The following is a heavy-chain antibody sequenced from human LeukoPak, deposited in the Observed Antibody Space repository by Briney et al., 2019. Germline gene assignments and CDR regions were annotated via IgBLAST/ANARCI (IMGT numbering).Heavy chain of an antibody. Sequence: PGGSLRLSCAASGFTFSSSTMSWVRQAPGKGLEWVSVITGSGGITHYADSVKGRFTISRDNAKNTLYLQMNSLRAEDTAVYYCARDFGQPQADAFDIWGQGTMVTVSS. CDR3: ARDFGQPQADAFDI. J-gene: IGHJ3*02. CDR1: GFTFSSST. V-gene: IGHV3-23*01. D-gene: IGHD3-10*01. CDR2: ITGSGGIT.